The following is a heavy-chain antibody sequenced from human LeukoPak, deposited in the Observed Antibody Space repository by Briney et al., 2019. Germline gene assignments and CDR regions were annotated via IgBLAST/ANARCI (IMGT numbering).Heavy chain of an antibody. CDR2: IYYSGRT. J-gene: IGHJ1*01. Sequence: SETLSLTCTVSGGSISSSSYYWGWIRQPPGKGLEWIGSIYYSGRTYYHPSLKSRVTISVDTSKNPFSLKLSSVTAADTAVYYCARDRPSRGKNPDFYGRDTEYFQHWGQGTLVTVSS. CDR3: ARDRPSRGKNPDFYGRDTEYFQH. CDR1: GGSISSSSYY. D-gene: IGHD4-17*01. V-gene: IGHV4-39*07.